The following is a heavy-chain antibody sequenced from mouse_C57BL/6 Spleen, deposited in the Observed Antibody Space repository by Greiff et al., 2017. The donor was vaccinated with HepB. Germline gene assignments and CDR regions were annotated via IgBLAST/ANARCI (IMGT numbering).Heavy chain of an antibody. CDR1: GYAFSSSW. CDR2: IYPGDGDT. V-gene: IGHV1-82*01. D-gene: IGHD1-1*01. CDR3: ARGGYCYGSRNYFDY. Sequence: VQLQQSGPELVKPGASVKISCKASGYAFSSSWMNWVKQRPGKGLEWIGRIYPGDGDTNYNGKFKGKATLTADKSSSTAYMQLSSLTSEDSAVYFCARGGYCYGSRNYFDYWGQGTTITVSS. J-gene: IGHJ2*01.